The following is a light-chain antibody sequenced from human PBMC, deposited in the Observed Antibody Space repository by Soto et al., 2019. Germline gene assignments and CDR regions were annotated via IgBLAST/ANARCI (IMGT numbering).Light chain of an antibody. J-gene: IGLJ1*01. V-gene: IGLV2-14*01. CDR3: SSYTSSSTLEV. CDR1: SSDVGGYNY. CDR2: DVS. Sequence: QSALTQPASVSGSPGQSITISCTGTSSDVGGYNYLSWYQQHPGKAPKLMIYDVSTRPSGVSNRFSGSKSGNTASLTISGLQAEDEADYYCSSYTSSSTLEVFGTGTKLTVL.